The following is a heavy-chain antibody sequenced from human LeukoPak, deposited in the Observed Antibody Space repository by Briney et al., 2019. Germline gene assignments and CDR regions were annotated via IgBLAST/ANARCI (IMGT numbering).Heavy chain of an antibody. V-gene: IGHV3-21*01. CDR2: ISSSSSYI. D-gene: IGHD3-22*01. Sequence: GGSLRLSCAASGFTFSTYGMHWVRQAPGKGLEWVSSISSSSSYIYYADSVKGRFTISRDNAKNSLYLQMNSLRAEDMAVYYCAREGYDSSGYYEYYWGQGTLVTVSS. CDR1: GFTFSTYG. CDR3: AREGYDSSGYYEYY. J-gene: IGHJ4*02.